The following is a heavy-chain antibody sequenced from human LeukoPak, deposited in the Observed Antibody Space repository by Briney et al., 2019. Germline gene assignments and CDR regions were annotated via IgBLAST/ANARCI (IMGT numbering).Heavy chain of an antibody. V-gene: IGHV4-38-2*02. CDR1: GYSISSGYY. CDR3: ARASSSWYGEGAAFDI. Sequence: SETLSLTCTVSGYSISSGYYWGWIRQPPGKGLEWIGSIYHSGSTYYNPSLKSRVTISVDTSKTQFSLKLSSVTAADTAVYYCARASSSWYGEGAAFDIWGQGTMVTVSS. J-gene: IGHJ3*02. D-gene: IGHD6-13*01. CDR2: IYHSGST.